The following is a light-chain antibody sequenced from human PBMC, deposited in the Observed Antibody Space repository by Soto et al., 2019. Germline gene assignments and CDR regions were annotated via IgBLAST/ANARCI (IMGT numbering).Light chain of an antibody. V-gene: IGKV1-5*03. J-gene: IGKJ2*01. Sequence: DIQMTKSPSTLSASVGDRVTITCRASQSISSWLAWYQQKPGKAPKLLIYKASSLESGVPSRFSGSGSGTEFTLTISSLQPDDFATYYCQHQDTFGQGTKVDIK. CDR3: QHQDT. CDR2: KAS. CDR1: QSISSW.